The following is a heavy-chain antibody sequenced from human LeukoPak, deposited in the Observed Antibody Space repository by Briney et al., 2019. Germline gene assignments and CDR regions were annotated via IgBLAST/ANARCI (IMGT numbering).Heavy chain of an antibody. V-gene: IGHV3-7*03. CDR3: AKGLPLAAAGDYYDNGMYV. J-gene: IGHJ6*02. D-gene: IGHD6-13*01. CDR1: GFTFSRYW. CDR2: IRQDGSEK. Sequence: GGSLRLSCAATGFTFSRYWMNWVRQDPGKGLEWVANIRQDGSEKYYVDSVKGRFTISRDNARNSLYLQMNSLRAEDTALYHCAKGLPLAAAGDYYDNGMYVWGQGTTVTVPS.